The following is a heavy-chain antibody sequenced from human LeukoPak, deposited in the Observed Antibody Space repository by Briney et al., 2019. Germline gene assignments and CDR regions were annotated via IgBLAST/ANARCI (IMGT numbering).Heavy chain of an antibody. CDR2: MNQDGSTK. CDR3: ARDGDFWILNYFGDS. V-gene: IGHV3-7*01. CDR1: GFTFTNYW. J-gene: IGHJ4*02. D-gene: IGHD3-3*01. Sequence: GGSLRLSCAASGFTFTNYWMSWVRQAPGKGLEWVANMNQDGSTKNYVDSVKGRFTISRDNAKNSLYLQMNILRADDTAVYYCARDGDFWILNYFGDSWGLGTLVTVSS.